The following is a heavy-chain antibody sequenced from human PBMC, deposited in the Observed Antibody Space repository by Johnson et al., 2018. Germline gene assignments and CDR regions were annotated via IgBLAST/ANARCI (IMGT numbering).Heavy chain of an antibody. V-gene: IGHV3-30-3*01. Sequence: VQLVESGGGVVQPGRSLRLSCAASGFAFSSYAMHWVRQAPGKGLEWVAVISYDGSNKYYADSVKGRFPISRDNSKNTLYLQMNSLGAEDTAVYYCARDHDGARSNSYYMDVWGKGTTVTVSS. D-gene: IGHD4-17*01. CDR2: ISYDGSNK. J-gene: IGHJ6*03. CDR3: ARDHDGARSNSYYMDV. CDR1: GFAFSSYA.